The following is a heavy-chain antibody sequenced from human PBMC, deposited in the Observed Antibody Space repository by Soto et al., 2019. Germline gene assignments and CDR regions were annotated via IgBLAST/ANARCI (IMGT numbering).Heavy chain of an antibody. J-gene: IGHJ6*03. D-gene: IGHD3-3*01. V-gene: IGHV4-59*11. CDR1: GGSISGHY. CDR2: IYHSGST. Sequence: SETLSITCTISGGSISGHYWSWIRQPPGKGLEWIGYIYHSGSTNYNPSLKSRVTISVDTSESQFSLKLSSVTAADTAVYYCARAYYDLWSGDYYYYMDVWGKGTTVTVSS. CDR3: ARAYYDLWSGDYYYYMDV.